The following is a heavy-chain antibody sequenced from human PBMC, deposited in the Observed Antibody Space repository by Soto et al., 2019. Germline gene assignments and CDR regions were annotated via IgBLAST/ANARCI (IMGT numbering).Heavy chain of an antibody. CDR1: GFTFSSHA. CDR2: ISYDGDNK. J-gene: IGHJ4*02. Sequence: GGSLRLSCAASGFTFSSHAMHWVRQAPGKGLEWVAVISYDGDNKYYADSVKDRLTISRDNSKNTLYLQMNSLRTEDTAVYFCARRSIEVTGLIDYWGQGTLVTVSS. CDR3: ARRSIEVTGLIDY. D-gene: IGHD6-19*01. V-gene: IGHV3-30-3*01.